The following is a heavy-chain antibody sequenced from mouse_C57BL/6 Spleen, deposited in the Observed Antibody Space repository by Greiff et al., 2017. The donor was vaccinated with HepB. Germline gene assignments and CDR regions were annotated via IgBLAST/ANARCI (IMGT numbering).Heavy chain of an antibody. J-gene: IGHJ2*01. CDR3: ARDLLYEYFDY. Sequence: EVKLVESGPGLVKPSQSLSLTCSVTGYSITSGYYWNWIRQFPGNKLEWMGYISYDGSNNYNPSLKNRISITRDTSKNQFFLKLNSVTTEDTATYYCARDLLYEYFDYWGQGTTLTVSS. CDR2: ISYDGSN. D-gene: IGHD2-3*01. CDR1: GYSITSGYY. V-gene: IGHV3-6*01.